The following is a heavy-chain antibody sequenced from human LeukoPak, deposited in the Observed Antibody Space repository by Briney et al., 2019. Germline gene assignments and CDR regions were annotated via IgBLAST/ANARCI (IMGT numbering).Heavy chain of an antibody. V-gene: IGHV1-18*01. D-gene: IGHD3-10*01. J-gene: IGHJ4*02. CDR2: ISAYNGNT. Sequence: GASVKVSCKASGYNFNIYGISWVRQAPGQGLEWMGWISAYNGNTNYAQKVQGRVTMTTDTSTSTAYMELRSLRSDDTAVYYCVRAKEGDTFVRGEMDYWGQGTLVTVSS. CDR1: GYNFNIYG. CDR3: VRAKEGDTFVRGEMDY.